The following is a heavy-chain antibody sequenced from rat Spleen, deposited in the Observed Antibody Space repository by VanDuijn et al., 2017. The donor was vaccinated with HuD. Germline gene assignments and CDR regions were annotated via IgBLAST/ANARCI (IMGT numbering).Heavy chain of an antibody. J-gene: IGHJ2*01. CDR1: GFTFSDYY. V-gene: IGHV5-22*01. D-gene: IGHD1-9*01. CDR2: ISYEGSST. CDR3: ARRHYGYTDYFDY. Sequence: EVQLVESGGGLVQPGRSLKLSCAASGFTFSDYYMAWVRQAPKKGLEWVASISYEGSSTYYGDSVKGRFTGSRDNAKSIVYLQMNNLRSEDTATYYCARRHYGYTDYFDYWGQGVMVTVSS.